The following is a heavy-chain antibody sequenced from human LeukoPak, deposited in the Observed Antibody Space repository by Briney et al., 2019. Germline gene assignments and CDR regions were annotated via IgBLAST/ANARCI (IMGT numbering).Heavy chain of an antibody. CDR2: IYGSGST. Sequence: SETLSLTCTISGASINGYFWSWIRQSAGKGLEWIGRIYGSGSTNYNPSLESRVTVSSDPSKNQFSLKLRSVTAADTAMYYCSRDMVQEILMYWFDPWGPGILVTVSS. V-gene: IGHV4-4*07. CDR1: GASINGYF. CDR3: SRDMVQEILMYWFDP. J-gene: IGHJ5*02. D-gene: IGHD3-10*01.